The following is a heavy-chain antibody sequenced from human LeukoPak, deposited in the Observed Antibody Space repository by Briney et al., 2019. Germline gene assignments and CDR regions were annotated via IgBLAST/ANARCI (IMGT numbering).Heavy chain of an antibody. Sequence: GGSLRLSCAASGFTFSSYGMHWVRQAPGKGLEWVAVISYDGSNKYYADSVKGRFTISRDNSKNTLYLQMNSLRAEDTAVYYCAKDTSYCSGGSCYSNWFDPWGQGTLDTVSS. J-gene: IGHJ5*02. CDR3: AKDTSYCSGGSCYSNWFDP. CDR2: ISYDGSNK. D-gene: IGHD2-15*01. CDR1: GFTFSSYG. V-gene: IGHV3-30*18.